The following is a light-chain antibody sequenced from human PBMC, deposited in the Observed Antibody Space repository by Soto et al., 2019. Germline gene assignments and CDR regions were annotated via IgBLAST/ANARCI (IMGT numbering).Light chain of an antibody. J-gene: IGKJ4*01. CDR2: GAS. CDR1: QSVSSSY. V-gene: IGKV3-20*01. Sequence: EIVLTQSPGTLSLSPGERATLSCRASQSVSSSYLAWYQQKPGQAPRLLIYGASSRATGIPNRFSGSGSGTDFTLTISRLEPEDFAVYYCQQYGSSQTKLTFGGGTKVDIK. CDR3: QQYGSSQTKLT.